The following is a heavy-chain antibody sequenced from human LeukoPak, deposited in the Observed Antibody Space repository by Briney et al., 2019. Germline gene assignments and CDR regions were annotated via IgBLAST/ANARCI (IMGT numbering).Heavy chain of an antibody. J-gene: IGHJ4*02. D-gene: IGHD3-3*01. CDR1: GGSISGYS. Sequence: SETLSLTCTVSGGSISGYSWSWIRQPPGKRLEWIGHIYYSGSTNYNPSLKSRVIISVDTSKNQFSLKLSSVTAADTAVYYCASRSSIWSGYQDTLYYFDSWGQGTLVTVSS. V-gene: IGHV4-59*01. CDR2: IYYSGST. CDR3: ASRSSIWSGYQDTLYYFDS.